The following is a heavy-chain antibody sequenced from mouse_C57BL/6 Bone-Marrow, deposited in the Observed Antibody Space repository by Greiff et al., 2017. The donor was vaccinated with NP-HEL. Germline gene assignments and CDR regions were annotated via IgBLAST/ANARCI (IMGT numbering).Heavy chain of an antibody. CDR1: GYTFTSYW. J-gene: IGHJ4*01. CDR2: IHPNSGST. D-gene: IGHD2-3*01. V-gene: IGHV1-64*01. Sequence: QVQLQQPGAELVKPGASVKLSCKASGYTFTSYWMHWVKQRPGQGLEWIGMIHPNSGSTNYNEKFKSKATLPVDKSSSTSYMQLSSLTSEDSAVYYCARVTTFHAMDYWGQGTSVTVSS. CDR3: ARVTTFHAMDY.